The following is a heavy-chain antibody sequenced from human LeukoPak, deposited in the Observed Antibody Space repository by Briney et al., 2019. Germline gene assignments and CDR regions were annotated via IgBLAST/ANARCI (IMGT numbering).Heavy chain of an antibody. Sequence: PGGSLRLSCAASGFTFSTYAMHWVRQPPGKGLEWIGEINHSGSTNYNPSLKSRVTISVDTSKNQFSLRLNSMTAADTAVYYCARHGRGTYYYLPRRGNWFDPWGQGTLVTVSS. CDR2: INHSGST. CDR1: GFTFSTYA. J-gene: IGHJ5*02. D-gene: IGHD1-26*01. V-gene: IGHV4-34*01. CDR3: ARHGRGTYYYLPRRGNWFDP.